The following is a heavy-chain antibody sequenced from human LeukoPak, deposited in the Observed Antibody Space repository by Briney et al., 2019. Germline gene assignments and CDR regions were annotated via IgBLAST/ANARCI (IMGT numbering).Heavy chain of an antibody. CDR3: ARLSWYYGSGSYYSPFDY. CDR1: GGSFSGYY. D-gene: IGHD3-10*01. CDR2: INHSGST. J-gene: IGHJ4*02. V-gene: IGHV4-34*01. Sequence: PSETLSLTCAVYGGSFSGYYWSWLRQPPGKGLEWIGEINHSGSTNYNPSLKSRVTISVDTSKNQFSLKLSSVTAADTAVYYCARLSWYYGSGSYYSPFDYWGQGTLVTVSS.